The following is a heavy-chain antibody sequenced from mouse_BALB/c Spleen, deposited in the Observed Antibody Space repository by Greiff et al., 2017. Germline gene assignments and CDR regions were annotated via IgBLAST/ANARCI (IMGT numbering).Heavy chain of an antibody. CDR1: GFNIKDTY. CDR3: ASDSWFAY. J-gene: IGHJ3*01. V-gene: IGHV14-3*02. CDR2: IDPANGNT. Sequence: DVQLQESGAELVKPGASVKLSCTASGFNIKDTYMHWVKQRPEQGLEWIGRIDPANGNTKYDPKFQGKATITADTSSNTAYLQLSSLTSEDTAVYYCASDSWFAYWGQGTLVTVSA.